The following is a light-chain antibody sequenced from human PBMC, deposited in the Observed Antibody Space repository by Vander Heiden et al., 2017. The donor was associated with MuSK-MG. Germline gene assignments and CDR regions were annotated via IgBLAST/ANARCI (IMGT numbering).Light chain of an antibody. CDR3: CSYAGSYTVV. CDR2: DVS. CDR1: SSDVGGYDS. J-gene: IGLJ2*01. V-gene: IGLV2-11*01. Sequence: HSALTQPRSVSGSPGESVTISCSGTSSDVGGYDSVSWYQQYPGKAPKVMMFDVSKRPSGVPDRFSGSKSGTTASLTISGLQAEDEAEYYCCSYAGSYTVVFGGGTTLTVL.